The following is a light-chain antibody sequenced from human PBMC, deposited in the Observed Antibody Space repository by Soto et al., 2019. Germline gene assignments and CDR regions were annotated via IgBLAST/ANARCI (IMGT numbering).Light chain of an antibody. CDR1: QSLLHSNGYNY. V-gene: IGKV2-28*01. CDR2: LGS. CDR3: MQALHILPT. J-gene: IGKJ1*01. Sequence: DIVMIQSPLSLPVTPGEPASISCRSSQSLLHSNGYNYLDWYLLKPGQSPQLLIYLGSNRASGAPDRFSGRGSGTDFTLKISRVEAEDVGVYYCMQALHILPTFGQGTKVEIK.